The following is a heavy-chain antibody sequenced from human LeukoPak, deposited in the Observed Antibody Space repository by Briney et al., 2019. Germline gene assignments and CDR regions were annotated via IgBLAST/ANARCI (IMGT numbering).Heavy chain of an antibody. D-gene: IGHD3-3*01. Sequence: GASVKVSCKASGYTFTSYGISWVRQAPGQRLEWMGWINAGNGNTKYSQKFQGRVTITRDTSASTAYMELSSLRSEDTAVYYCARDIGDYDFWSGDAFDIWGQGTMVTVSS. CDR3: ARDIGDYDFWSGDAFDI. CDR2: INAGNGNT. J-gene: IGHJ3*02. CDR1: GYTFTSYG. V-gene: IGHV1-3*01.